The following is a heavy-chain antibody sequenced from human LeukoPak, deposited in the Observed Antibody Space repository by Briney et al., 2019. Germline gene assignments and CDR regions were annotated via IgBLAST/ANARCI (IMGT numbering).Heavy chain of an antibody. J-gene: IGHJ5*02. CDR2: IKQDGSDK. V-gene: IGHV3-7*03. CDR1: GFTFSDYW. D-gene: IGHD2-15*01. CDR3: AGGGPPGARVAINWFDP. Sequence: GGSLRLSCAASGFTFSDYWMTWVRQAPGKGLEWVANIKQDGSDKYYVDSVKGRFTISRDNANNLLYLQMNALRAEDTAVYYCAGGGPPGARVAINWFDPWGQGSLVPVSS.